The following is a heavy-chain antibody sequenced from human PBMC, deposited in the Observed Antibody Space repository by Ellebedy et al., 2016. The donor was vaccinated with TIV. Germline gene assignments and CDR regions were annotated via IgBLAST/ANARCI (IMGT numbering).Heavy chain of an antibody. J-gene: IGHJ4*02. Sequence: GESLKISCAVSGFTVRDIGVHWVRQAPGKGLEWVSFIWYDGNNKYYADSVKGRFTISRDNSKNTLYLQMNSLRAEDTALYYCASTVVVIAARDYWGQGTLVTVSS. CDR1: GFTVRDIG. V-gene: IGHV3-33*01. D-gene: IGHD2-15*01. CDR2: IWYDGNNK. CDR3: ASTVVVIAARDY.